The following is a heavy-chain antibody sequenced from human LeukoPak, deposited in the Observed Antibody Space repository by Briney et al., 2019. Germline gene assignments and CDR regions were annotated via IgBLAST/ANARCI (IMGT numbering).Heavy chain of an antibody. V-gene: IGHV3-48*03. Sequence: PGGSLRLSCAASGFTFRSYEMNWVRQAPGKGLEWVSYIGSGGTTISYADSVKGRFTISRDNAKNSLYLQMNSLRAEDTAIYYCAKDGHCPGALCPTQIAVAGYNDNWGQGTLVTVSS. CDR2: IGSGGTTI. CDR3: AKDGHCPGALCPTQIAVAGYNDN. D-gene: IGHD6-19*01. CDR1: GFTFRSYE. J-gene: IGHJ4*02.